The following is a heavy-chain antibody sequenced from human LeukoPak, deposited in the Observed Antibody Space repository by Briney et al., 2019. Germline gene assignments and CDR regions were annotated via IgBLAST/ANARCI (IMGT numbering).Heavy chain of an antibody. CDR2: INHSGTI. V-gene: IGHV4-34*01. J-gene: IGHJ4*01. CDR3: ARYCGSENYCISY. Sequence: SETLSLTCAVYGASFSANYWIWIRQPPGKGLEWIGEINHSGTITYKPSLKSRLTISADTSKTQFSLKLSSVTAADTAVYYCARYCGSENYCISYWGQGTLATVSS. CDR1: GASFSANY. D-gene: IGHD3-10*01.